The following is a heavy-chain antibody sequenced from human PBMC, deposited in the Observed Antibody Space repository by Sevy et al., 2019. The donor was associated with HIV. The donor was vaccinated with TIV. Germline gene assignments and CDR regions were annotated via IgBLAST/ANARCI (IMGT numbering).Heavy chain of an antibody. CDR2: VTHTKST. J-gene: IGHJ4*02. Sequence: SETLSLTCTVSGGSISSNSYYWDWIRQSPGKGPTWIGSVTHTKSTYYTSSLKSRVTISVDVSKNQFSLNLNSVTAADTAVYYCARRRRGHFTQTYDYWGQGTLVTVSS. CDR3: ARRRRGHFTQTYDY. CDR1: GGSISSNSYY. D-gene: IGHD2-21*02. V-gene: IGHV4-39*01.